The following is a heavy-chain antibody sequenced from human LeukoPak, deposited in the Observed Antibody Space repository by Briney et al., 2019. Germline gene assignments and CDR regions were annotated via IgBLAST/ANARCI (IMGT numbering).Heavy chain of an antibody. CDR3: ARVLRFLEWSHYYYYGMDV. Sequence: SETLSLTCTVSGGSISSGGYYWSWIRQHPGKGLEWIGYIYYSGSTYYNPSLKSRVTISVETSKNQFSLKLSSVTAADTAVYYCARVLRFLEWSHYYYYGMDVWGQGTTVTVSS. J-gene: IGHJ6*02. CDR2: IYYSGST. D-gene: IGHD3-3*01. CDR1: GGSISSGGYY. V-gene: IGHV4-31*03.